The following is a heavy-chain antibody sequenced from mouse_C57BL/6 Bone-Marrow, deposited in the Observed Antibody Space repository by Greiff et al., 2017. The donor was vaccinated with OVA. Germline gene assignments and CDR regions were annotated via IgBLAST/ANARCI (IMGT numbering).Heavy chain of an antibody. CDR3: ARLPYWYFDV. V-gene: IGHV1-81*01. CDR2: IYPRSGNT. J-gene: IGHJ1*03. CDR1: GYTFTSYG. Sequence: VKLMESGAELARPGASVKLSCKASGYTFTSYGISWVKQRTGQGLEWIGEIYPRSGNTYYNEKFKGKATLTADKSSSTAYMEIRSLTSEDSAVYFCARLPYWYFDVWGTGTTVTVSS.